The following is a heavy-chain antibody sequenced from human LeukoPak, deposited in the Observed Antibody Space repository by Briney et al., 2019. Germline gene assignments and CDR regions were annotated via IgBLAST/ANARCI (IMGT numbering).Heavy chain of an antibody. Sequence: PSETLSLTCGVSGYSISSGYYWGWIRQSPGKGLEWIGSIFHSGKTYYNLSLKSRVTISVDTSKNQFSLKLSSVTAADTAVYYCARGDIPDFWGQGTLVTASS. D-gene: IGHD2-21*01. V-gene: IGHV4-38-2*01. CDR3: ARGDIPDF. CDR1: GYSISSGYY. J-gene: IGHJ4*02. CDR2: IFHSGKT.